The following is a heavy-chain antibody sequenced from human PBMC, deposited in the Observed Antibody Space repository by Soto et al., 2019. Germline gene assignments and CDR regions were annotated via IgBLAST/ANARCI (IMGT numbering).Heavy chain of an antibody. Sequence: QVQLVQSGAEVKKPGASVKVSCKASGYTFTSYDINWVRQATGQGLEWMGWMHPNSGNTGYAQKVQGRVTKTRNISISTAYMELRSLRSEDTAVYYCARTLYGDNVDYWRQGTLVTVSS. CDR1: GYTFTSYD. D-gene: IGHD4-17*01. V-gene: IGHV1-8*01. CDR2: MHPNSGNT. J-gene: IGHJ4*02. CDR3: ARTLYGDNVDY.